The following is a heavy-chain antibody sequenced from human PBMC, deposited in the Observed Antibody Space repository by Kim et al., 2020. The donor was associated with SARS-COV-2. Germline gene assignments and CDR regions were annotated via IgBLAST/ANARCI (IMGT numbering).Heavy chain of an antibody. D-gene: IGHD4-17*01. CDR3: ARYGGPYWYFDL. CDR1: GFTFSSYD. V-gene: IGHV3-13*01. J-gene: IGHJ2*01. Sequence: GGSLRLSCAASGFTFSSYDMHWVRQATGKGLEWVSAIGTAGDTYYPGSVKGRFTISRENAKNSLYLQMNSLRAGDTAVYYCARYGGPYWYFDLWGRGTLVTVSS. CDR2: IGTAGDT.